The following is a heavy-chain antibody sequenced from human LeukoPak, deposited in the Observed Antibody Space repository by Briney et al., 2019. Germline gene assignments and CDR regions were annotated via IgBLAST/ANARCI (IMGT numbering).Heavy chain of an antibody. D-gene: IGHD2-2*01. CDR3: ARDGSWGDYQFYFYMDV. CDR2: ISASGHYI. V-gene: IGHV3-23*01. CDR1: GFTFRSFA. J-gene: IGHJ6*03. Sequence: GSLRLSCEASGFTFRSFAMSLVRQAPGKGLEWLSGISASGHYIYQADSVKGRFTISRDNSKNTLYIEINSLRVEDTAVYYCARDGSWGDYQFYFYMDVWGKGTTVTVSS.